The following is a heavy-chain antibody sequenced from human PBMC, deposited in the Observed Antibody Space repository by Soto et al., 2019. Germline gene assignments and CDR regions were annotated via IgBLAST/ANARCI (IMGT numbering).Heavy chain of an antibody. CDR3: ARFCFWSGSTYFDY. J-gene: IGHJ4*02. D-gene: IGHD3-3*01. Sequence: SETLSLTCAVSGGSISSSNWWSWVRQPPGKGLEWIGEIYHSGSTNYNPSLKSRVTISVDKSKNQFSLKLSSVTAADTAVYYCARFCFWSGSTYFDYWGQGTLVTVSS. CDR2: IYHSGST. CDR1: GGSISSSNW. V-gene: IGHV4-4*02.